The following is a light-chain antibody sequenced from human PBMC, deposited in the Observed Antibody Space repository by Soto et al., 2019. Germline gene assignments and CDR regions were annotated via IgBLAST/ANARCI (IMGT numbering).Light chain of an antibody. CDR1: QSVNNNY. J-gene: IGKJ2*01. CDR3: QQYGSSPYT. V-gene: IGKV3-20*01. Sequence: EIELKQSPGTLSLSPGERATLSCRASQSVNNNYLAWLQQKPGQAPRLLIYGASSGATGIPDRFSGSGSGTDFTLTISRLEPEDFAVYYCQQYGSSPYTFGQGTMLEIK. CDR2: GAS.